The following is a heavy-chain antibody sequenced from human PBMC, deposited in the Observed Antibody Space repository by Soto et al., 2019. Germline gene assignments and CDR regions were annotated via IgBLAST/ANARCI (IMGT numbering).Heavy chain of an antibody. V-gene: IGHV3-66*01. CDR2: IYSGGDT. CDR3: ARENTGWPDALVM. Sequence: DVQLVESGGGLVQPGGSLRLSCAVSGFTVSSDYMSWVRQAPAKGLEWVSAIYSGGDTYYADSMKGRFTMSRDNSTNTIYLQMNSLRAEDTAVYYWARENTGWPDALVMWGQGTMVTVSS. D-gene: IGHD6-19*01. CDR1: GFTVSSDY. J-gene: IGHJ3*02.